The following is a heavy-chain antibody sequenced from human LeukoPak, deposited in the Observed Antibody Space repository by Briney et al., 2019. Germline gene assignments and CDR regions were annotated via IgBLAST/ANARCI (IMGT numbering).Heavy chain of an antibody. V-gene: IGHV3-33*01. CDR1: GFPFSSYG. Sequence: GGSLRLSCAASGFPFSSYGMHWVRQAPGNGLEGVAVIWYDGSNKYYADSVKGRFTISRDNSKNTLYLQMNSLRAEDTAVYYCARDHIAAAGYFDYWGQGTLVTVSS. D-gene: IGHD6-13*01. CDR2: IWYDGSNK. CDR3: ARDHIAAAGYFDY. J-gene: IGHJ4*02.